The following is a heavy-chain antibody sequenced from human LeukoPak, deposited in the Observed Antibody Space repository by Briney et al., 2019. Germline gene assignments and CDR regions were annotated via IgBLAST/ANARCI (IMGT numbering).Heavy chain of an antibody. D-gene: IGHD3-16*01. CDR2: INHNGDVN. Sequence: GGSLRLSCAASGFTFSSYWMNWARQAPGKGLKWVASINHNGDVNYYVDSVKGRFTISRDNAKNSLYLQMSNLRAEDTAVYFCARGGGLDVWGQGATVTVSS. J-gene: IGHJ6*02. V-gene: IGHV3-7*03. CDR3: ARGGGLDV. CDR1: GFTFSSYW.